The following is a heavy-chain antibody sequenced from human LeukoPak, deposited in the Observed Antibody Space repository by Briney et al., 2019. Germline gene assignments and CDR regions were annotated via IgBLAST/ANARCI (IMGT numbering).Heavy chain of an antibody. V-gene: IGHV4-38-2*02. J-gene: IGHJ4*02. CDR1: GSSISSGYY. Sequence: SETLSLTCTVSGSSISSGYYWGWIRQPPGEGLEWIGNIYHSGSTYYNPSLKSRVTISVDTSKNQFSLKLSSVTAADTAVYYCASLYGSGFSFDYWGQGTLVTVSS. CDR3: ASLYGSGFSFDY. CDR2: IYHSGST. D-gene: IGHD3-10*01.